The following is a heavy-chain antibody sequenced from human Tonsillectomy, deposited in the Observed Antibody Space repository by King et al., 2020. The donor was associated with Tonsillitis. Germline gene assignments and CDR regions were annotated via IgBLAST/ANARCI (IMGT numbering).Heavy chain of an antibody. CDR1: GFTFSSFG. J-gene: IGHJ4*02. D-gene: IGHD5-24*01. Sequence: VQLVESGGGVVQPGRSLRLSCAASGFTFSSFGMHWVRQAPGKGLEWVAVISSDGNNKYYADSVKGRFTISRDNSKNTLYVQMNSLRAEDTANYYCAKQRGLKSMDANFDYWGQGTLVTVSS. CDR2: ISSDGNNK. CDR3: AKQRGLKSMDANFDY. V-gene: IGHV3-30*18.